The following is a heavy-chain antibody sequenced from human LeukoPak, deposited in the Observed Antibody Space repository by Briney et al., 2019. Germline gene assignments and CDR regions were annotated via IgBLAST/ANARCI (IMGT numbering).Heavy chain of an antibody. Sequence: GGSLRLSCAASGFPFSSYAMHWVRQAPGKGLEWVAVISYDGSNKYYADSVKVRFTISRDNSKNTLYLQMNSLRAEDTAVYYCARDQRQLNWFDYWGQGTLVTVSS. D-gene: IGHD5-24*01. CDR1: GFPFSSYA. CDR2: ISYDGSNK. CDR3: ARDQRQLNWFDY. J-gene: IGHJ4*02. V-gene: IGHV3-30-3*01.